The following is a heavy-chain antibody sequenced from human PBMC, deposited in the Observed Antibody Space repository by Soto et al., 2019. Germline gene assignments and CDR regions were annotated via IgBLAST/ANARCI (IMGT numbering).Heavy chain of an antibody. D-gene: IGHD3-22*01. CDR3: ARDQRYYYDSSGYFPTSGDAFDI. CDR1: GFTFSSYE. J-gene: IGHJ3*02. CDR2: ISSSGITI. V-gene: IGHV3-48*03. Sequence: EVQLVESGGGLVQPGGSLRLSCAASGFTFSSYEMNWVRQAPGKGLEWVSYISSSGITIYYADSVKGRFTISRDNAKNSLYLQMNSLRAEDTAVYYCARDQRYYYDSSGYFPTSGDAFDIWGQGTMVTVSS.